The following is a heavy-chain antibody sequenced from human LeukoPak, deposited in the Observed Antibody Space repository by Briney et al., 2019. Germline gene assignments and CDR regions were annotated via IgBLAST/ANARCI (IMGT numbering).Heavy chain of an antibody. CDR2: ISSNGGST. CDR1: GFTFSSYA. Sequence: SGGSLRLSCSPSGFTFSSYAMHWVRQAPGGGLEYVSAISSNGGSTYYADSVKGRFTISRDNSKNTLYLQMSSLRAEDTAVYYCVKESGFMVAPNSAFDIWGQGTMVTVSS. CDR3: VKESGFMVAPNSAFDI. V-gene: IGHV3-64D*09. D-gene: IGHD4/OR15-4a*01. J-gene: IGHJ3*02.